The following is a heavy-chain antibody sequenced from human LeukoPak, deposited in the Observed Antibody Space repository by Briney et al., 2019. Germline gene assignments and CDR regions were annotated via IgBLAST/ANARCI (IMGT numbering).Heavy chain of an antibody. CDR2: IYTSGST. D-gene: IGHD4-23*01. Sequence: ETLSLTCTVSGGSISSYYWSWIRQPAGKGLEWIGRIYTSGSTNYNPSLKSRVTLSVDTSKKQFSLKLSSVTAADTAVYYCAKSSGNSVPFDYWGQGTLVTVSS. CDR3: AKSSGNSVPFDY. CDR1: GGSISSYY. J-gene: IGHJ4*02. V-gene: IGHV4-4*07.